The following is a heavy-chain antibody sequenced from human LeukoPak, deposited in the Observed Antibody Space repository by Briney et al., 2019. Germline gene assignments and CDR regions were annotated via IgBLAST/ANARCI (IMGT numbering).Heavy chain of an antibody. D-gene: IGHD1-14*01. J-gene: IGHJ6*03. CDR1: GFTFSSYA. Sequence: PGGSLRLSCAASGFTFSSYAMHWVRQAPGKGLEWVAVISYDGSNKYYADSVKGRFTISRDNSKNTLYLQMNSQRAEDTAVYYCARVAQPTPGNYYYYMDVWGKGTTVTVSS. CDR2: ISYDGSNK. CDR3: ARVAQPTPGNYYYYMDV. V-gene: IGHV3-30*01.